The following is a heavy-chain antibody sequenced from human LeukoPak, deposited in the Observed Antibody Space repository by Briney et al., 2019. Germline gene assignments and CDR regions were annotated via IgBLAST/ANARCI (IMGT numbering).Heavy chain of an antibody. D-gene: IGHD3-10*01. J-gene: IGHJ5*02. CDR1: GFTFSDYY. V-gene: IGHV3-11*04. Sequence: PGGSLRLSCAASGFTFSDYYMSWIRQAPGKGLEWLSYISSSGATIYYADSVKGRFTISRDNAKNSLYLQMNNLRAEDTAVYYCTRDHSYYGSGSPWGAWGQGNLVTVSS. CDR2: ISSSGATI. CDR3: TRDHSYYGSGSPWGA.